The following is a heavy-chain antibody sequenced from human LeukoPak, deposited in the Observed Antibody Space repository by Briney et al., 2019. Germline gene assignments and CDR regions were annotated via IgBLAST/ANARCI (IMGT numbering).Heavy chain of an antibody. J-gene: IGHJ3*02. D-gene: IGHD3-16*02. CDR3: ARGYYDYVWGSYRLNAFDI. V-gene: IGHV4-59*01. Sequence: PSETLSRTCTVSGGSISSYYWSWIRQPPGKGLEWIGYIYYSGSTNYNPSLESRATISVDTSKNQFSLKLSSVTAADTAVYYCARGYYDYVWGSYRLNAFDIWGQGTMVTVSS. CDR1: GGSISSYY. CDR2: IYYSGST.